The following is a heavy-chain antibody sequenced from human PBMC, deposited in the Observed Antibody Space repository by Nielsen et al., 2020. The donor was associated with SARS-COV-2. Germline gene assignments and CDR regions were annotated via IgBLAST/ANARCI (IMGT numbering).Heavy chain of an antibody. D-gene: IGHD4-23*01. V-gene: IGHV4-38-2*02. CDR3: ARSVATVVTSLNNWFDP. CDR2: IYHSGST. Sequence: SETLSLTCTVSGYSISSGYYWGWIRQPPGKGLEWIGSIYHSGSTYYNPSLKSRVTISVDTSKNQFSLKLSSVTAADTAVYYCARSVATVVTSLNNWFDPWGQGTLVTVSS. J-gene: IGHJ5*02. CDR1: GYSISSGYY.